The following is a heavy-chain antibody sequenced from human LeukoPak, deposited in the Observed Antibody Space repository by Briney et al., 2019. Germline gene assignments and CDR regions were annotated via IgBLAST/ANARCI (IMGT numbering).Heavy chain of an antibody. Sequence: PGGSLRLSCAASGFIFSHHGMHWVRQAPGKGLEWVAVIWSDATNRFYAESAKGRFTISRDNSQNTVFLQMNSLRVKDTAIYYCARDAQRGFDYSNSLKNWGHGTLVTVSS. J-gene: IGHJ4*01. D-gene: IGHD4-11*01. CDR2: IWSDATNR. CDR1: GFIFSHHG. V-gene: IGHV3-33*02. CDR3: ARDAQRGFDYSNSLKN.